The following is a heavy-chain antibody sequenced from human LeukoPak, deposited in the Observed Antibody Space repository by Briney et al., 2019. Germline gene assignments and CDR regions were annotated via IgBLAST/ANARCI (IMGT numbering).Heavy chain of an antibody. Sequence: SETLSLTCAVYGGSFSGCYWSWIRQPPGEGLEWIGEINHSGSTNYNPSLKSRVTISVDTSKNQFSLKLSSVTAADTAVYYCASGGTVTTLDYWGQGTLVTVSS. CDR3: ASGGTVTTLDY. V-gene: IGHV4-34*01. D-gene: IGHD4-17*01. CDR1: GGSFSGCY. J-gene: IGHJ4*02. CDR2: INHSGST.